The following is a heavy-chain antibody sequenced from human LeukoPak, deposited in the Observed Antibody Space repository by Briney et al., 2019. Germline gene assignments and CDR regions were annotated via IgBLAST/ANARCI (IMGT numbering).Heavy chain of an antibody. J-gene: IGHJ4*02. CDR1: GFTFSSYS. Sequence: PGGSLRLSCAASGFTFSSYSMNWVRQAPGKGLEWVSSISSSSSYIYYADSVKGRFTISRDNAKNSLYLQMNSLKAEDTAVYYCARTLDYGDFFDYWGQGTLVTVSS. D-gene: IGHD4-17*01. CDR3: ARTLDYGDFFDY. CDR2: ISSSSSYI. V-gene: IGHV3-21*01.